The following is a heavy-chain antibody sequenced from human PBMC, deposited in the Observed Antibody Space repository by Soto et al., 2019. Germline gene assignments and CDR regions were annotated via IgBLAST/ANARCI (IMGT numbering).Heavy chain of an antibody. CDR2: IYYSGST. D-gene: IGHD3-3*01. Sequence: SETLSLTCTVSGGSISSGGYYWSWIRQHPGKGLEWIGYIYYSGSTYYNPSLKSRVTISVDTSKNQFSLKLSSVTAADTAVYYCARDWGSITTTHWDRPPYYYYGMDVWGQGTTVTVSS. V-gene: IGHV4-31*03. CDR3: ARDWGSITTTHWDRPPYYYYGMDV. CDR1: GGSISSGGYY. J-gene: IGHJ6*02.